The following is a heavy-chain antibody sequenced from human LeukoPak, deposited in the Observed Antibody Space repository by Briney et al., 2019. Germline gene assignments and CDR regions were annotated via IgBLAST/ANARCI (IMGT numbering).Heavy chain of an antibody. CDR2: IDYSGDTT. J-gene: IGHJ4*02. D-gene: IGHD3-22*01. CDR3: VRRPGGYYDTSGILEYFDY. V-gene: IGHV3-48*03. CDR1: GFTLSSYE. Sequence: PGGSLRLSCTASGFTLSSYEMTWIRQAPGKGLEWVSSIDYSGDTTYYADSVKGRFTISRDNAKNSLYLQMNSLRAEDTAVYYCVRRPGGYYDTSGILEYFDYWGQGTLVTVSS.